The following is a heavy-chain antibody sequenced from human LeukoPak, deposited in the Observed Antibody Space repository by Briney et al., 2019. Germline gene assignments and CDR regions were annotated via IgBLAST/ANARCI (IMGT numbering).Heavy chain of an antibody. Sequence: PGGSLRLSCAASGFTFDDYAMHWVRQGPGKGLEWVSLISGDGSSTYHADSVKGRFTISRDNSKNSLYLQMNSLETEDTALYYCANMLSDYWGQGTLVTVSS. D-gene: IGHD3-16*02. CDR3: ANMLSDY. CDR1: GFTFDDYA. CDR2: ISGDGSST. J-gene: IGHJ4*02. V-gene: IGHV3-43*02.